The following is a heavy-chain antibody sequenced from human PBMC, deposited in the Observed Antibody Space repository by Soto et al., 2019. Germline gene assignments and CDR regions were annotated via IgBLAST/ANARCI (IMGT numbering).Heavy chain of an antibody. CDR2: ISSSSRTI. V-gene: IGHV3-48*02. CDR3: ARDRIAAAGYDYGMDV. J-gene: IGHJ6*02. D-gene: IGHD6-13*01. CDR1: GFTFSSYS. Sequence: GGSLRLSCAASGFTFSSYSMNWVRQAPGKGLEWVSCISSSSRTIYYADSVKGRFTISRDNAKQSLYLQMNSLRYEDTAVYYCARDRIAAAGYDYGMDVWGQGTTVTAP.